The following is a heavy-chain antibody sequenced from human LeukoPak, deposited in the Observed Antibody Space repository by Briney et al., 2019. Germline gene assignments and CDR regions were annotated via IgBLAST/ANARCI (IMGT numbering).Heavy chain of an antibody. CDR1: GFTFSDHY. V-gene: IGHV3-72*01. CDR3: ARDPYSGYYGAYYYYYMDV. D-gene: IGHD5-12*01. J-gene: IGHJ6*03. Sequence: PGGSLRLSCAASGFTFSDHYLDWVRQAPGKGLEWVGRSRSKTNRYTTQYAASVKGRFTISRDDSKNSLYLQMNSLRPEDAALYFCARDPYSGYYGAYYYYYMDVWGKGTTVTISS. CDR2: SRSKTNRYTT.